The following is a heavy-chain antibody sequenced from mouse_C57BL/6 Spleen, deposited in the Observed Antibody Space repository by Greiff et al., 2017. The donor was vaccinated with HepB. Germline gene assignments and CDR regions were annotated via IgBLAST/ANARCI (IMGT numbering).Heavy chain of an antibody. CDR2: IYPGSGST. CDR3: ARDGDGDHAGFDY. CDR1: GYTFTSYW. J-gene: IGHJ2*01. Sequence: QVQLQQPGAELVKPGASVKMSCKASGYTFTSYWITWVKQRPGQGLEWIGDIYPGSGSTNYNEKFKSKATLTVDTSSSTAYMQLSSLTSEDSAVYYCARDGDGDHAGFDYWGQGTTLTVSS. D-gene: IGHD2-13*01. V-gene: IGHV1-55*01.